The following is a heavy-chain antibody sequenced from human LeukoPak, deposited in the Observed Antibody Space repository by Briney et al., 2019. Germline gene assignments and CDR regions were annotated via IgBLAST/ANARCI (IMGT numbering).Heavy chain of an antibody. D-gene: IGHD3-16*02. Sequence: SETLSLTCSVSGASTSPSYWSWLRQPPGRGLEWIGYIYNSGTTNYNTSLASRVTISLDTSKNQFSLRLSSVSAVDTAVYYCARGPPDRADIWGQGTMVTVSS. CDR2: IYNSGTT. CDR3: ARGPPDRADI. CDR1: GASTSPSY. V-gene: IGHV4-59*01. J-gene: IGHJ3*02.